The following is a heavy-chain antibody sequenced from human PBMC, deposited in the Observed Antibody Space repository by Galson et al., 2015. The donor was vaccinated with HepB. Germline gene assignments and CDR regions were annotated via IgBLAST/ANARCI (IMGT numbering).Heavy chain of an antibody. V-gene: IGHV3-20*04. Sequence: SLRLSCAASGFTFDDYGMSWVRQAPGKGLEWVSGINWNGGSTGYADSVKGRFTISRDNAKNSLYLQMNSLRAEDTALYYCARDELNVRGAIYYYGMDVWGQGTTVTVSS. J-gene: IGHJ6*02. D-gene: IGHD3-10*01. CDR1: GFTFDDYG. CDR3: ARDELNVRGAIYYYGMDV. CDR2: INWNGGST.